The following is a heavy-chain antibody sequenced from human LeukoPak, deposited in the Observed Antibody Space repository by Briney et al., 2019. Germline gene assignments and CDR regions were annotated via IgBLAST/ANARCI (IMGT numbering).Heavy chain of an antibody. J-gene: IGHJ4*02. CDR3: AKGVVVVPAAPLDY. CDR1: GFTFSSYA. V-gene: IGHV3-23*01. Sequence: GGSLILSCAASGFTFSSYAMSWVRQAPGKGLEWVSAISGSGGSTYYADSVKGRFTISRDNSKNTLYLQMNSLRAEDTAVYYCAKGVVVVPAAPLDYWGQGTLVTVSS. D-gene: IGHD2-2*01. CDR2: ISGSGGST.